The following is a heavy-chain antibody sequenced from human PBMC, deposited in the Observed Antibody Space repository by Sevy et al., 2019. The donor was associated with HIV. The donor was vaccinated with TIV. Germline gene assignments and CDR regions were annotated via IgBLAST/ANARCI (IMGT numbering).Heavy chain of an antibody. J-gene: IGHJ4*02. CDR1: GFTFSSYE. CDR3: ARDLPPSATTVAHFDY. D-gene: IGHD4-17*01. CDR2: SSNSGSNI. Sequence: GGSLRLACTASGFTFSSYEMNWVRRAPGKGLEWVSYSSNSGSNIYYSDSVKGRFTISRDNAKNSLYLQMNSLRAEDTAVYYCARDLPPSATTVAHFDYWGRGTLVTVSS. V-gene: IGHV3-48*03.